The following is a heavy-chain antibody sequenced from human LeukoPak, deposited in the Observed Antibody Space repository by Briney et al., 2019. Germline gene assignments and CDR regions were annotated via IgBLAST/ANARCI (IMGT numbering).Heavy chain of an antibody. CDR3: ASSEIDFWRPDY. V-gene: IGHV3-74*01. Sequence: GGSLRLSCAASGFTFSSYWMHWVRQAPGKGLVWVSRINTDGSSTSYADSVKGRFTISRDNAKNSLYLQMNSLRAEDTAVYYCASSEIDFWRPDYWGQGTLVTVSS. D-gene: IGHD3-3*01. CDR2: INTDGSST. J-gene: IGHJ4*02. CDR1: GFTFSSYW.